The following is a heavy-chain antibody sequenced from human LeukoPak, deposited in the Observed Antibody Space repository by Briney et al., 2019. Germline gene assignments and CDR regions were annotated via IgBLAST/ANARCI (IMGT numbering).Heavy chain of an antibody. CDR3: ARQESITDFWSGYYPFDY. V-gene: IGHV5-51*01. J-gene: IGHJ4*02. CDR2: IYPGDSDT. D-gene: IGHD3-3*01. CDR1: GYSFTSYW. Sequence: GESLKISCKGSGYSFTSYWIGWVRQMPGKGLERMGIIYPGDSDTRYSPSFQGQVTISADKSISTAYLQWSSLKASDTAMYYCARQESITDFWSGYYPFDYWGQGTLVTVSS.